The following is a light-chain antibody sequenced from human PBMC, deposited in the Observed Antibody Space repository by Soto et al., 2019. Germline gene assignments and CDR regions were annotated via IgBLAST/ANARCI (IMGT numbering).Light chain of an antibody. V-gene: IGKV3-20*01. Sequence: EIVLTQSPGTLSLSPGETATLSCRASQTVNSDYLAWFQQRPGQAPRLLIFATSRRATDIPDRSSGSGSGTDFTLAVRRLEPEDFAVYYCHQFGYSPRTCGQGTKVE. CDR3: HQFGYSPRT. J-gene: IGKJ1*01. CDR1: QTVNSDY. CDR2: ATS.